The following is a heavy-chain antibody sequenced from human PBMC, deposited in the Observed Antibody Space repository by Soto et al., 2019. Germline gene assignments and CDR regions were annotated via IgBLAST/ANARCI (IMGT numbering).Heavy chain of an antibody. CDR3: ARFYSSRSGMDV. J-gene: IGHJ6*02. V-gene: IGHV3-23*01. CDR2: ISGSGGST. CDR1: GFTFSSYA. Sequence: VGSLRLSCAASGFTFSSYAMSWVRQAPGKGLEWVSAISGSGGSTYYADSVKGRFTTSRDNAKNSLYLQMNSLRAEDTAVYYCARFYSSRSGMDVWGQGTTVTVSS. D-gene: IGHD6-13*01.